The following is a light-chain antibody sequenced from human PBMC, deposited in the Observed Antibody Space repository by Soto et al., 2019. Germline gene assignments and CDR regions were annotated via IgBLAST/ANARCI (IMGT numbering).Light chain of an antibody. J-gene: IGKJ1*01. V-gene: IGKV3-20*01. Sequence: EIVLTQSPGALSLSPGERATLSCRASQSISSSYLAWYQQKPGQAPRLLMYGASSRATGIPDTFSGSGSGTDFTLTISRLEPEDFAVYYCQQYASSHRTFGQGTKVDI. CDR2: GAS. CDR1: QSISSSY. CDR3: QQYASSHRT.